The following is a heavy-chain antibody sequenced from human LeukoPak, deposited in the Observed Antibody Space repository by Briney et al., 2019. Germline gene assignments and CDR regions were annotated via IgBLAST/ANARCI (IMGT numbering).Heavy chain of an antibody. D-gene: IGHD3-10*01. CDR2: INPNSGGT. CDR1: GYTFTSYY. J-gene: IGHJ4*02. V-gene: IGHV1-2*02. Sequence: ASVKVSCKASGYTFTSYYMHWVRQAPGQGLEWMGWINPNSGGTNYAQKFQGRVTMTRDTSISTAYMELSRLRSDDTAVYYRARDSRGSGSYYNVGEPAFDYWGQGTLVTVSS. CDR3: ARDSRGSGSYYNVGEPAFDY.